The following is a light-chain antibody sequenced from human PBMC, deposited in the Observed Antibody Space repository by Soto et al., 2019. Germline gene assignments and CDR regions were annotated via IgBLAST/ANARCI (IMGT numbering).Light chain of an antibody. CDR1: SSDVGGSNS. J-gene: IGLJ1*01. Sequence: QSALTQPASVSGSPGQSITISCTGTSSDVGGSNSVSWYQQHPDKAPKLIIYEVSIRPSGVSNRFSGSKSGNTASLTISGLQAEDEADYYCSAYTSTNTLEGVFGTGTKVTVL. CDR2: EVS. V-gene: IGLV2-14*01. CDR3: SAYTSTNTLEGV.